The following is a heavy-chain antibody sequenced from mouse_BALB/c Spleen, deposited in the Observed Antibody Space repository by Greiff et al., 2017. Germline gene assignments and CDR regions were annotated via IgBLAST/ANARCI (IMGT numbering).Heavy chain of an antibody. Sequence: EVKLVESGGGLVQPKGSLKLSCAASGFTFNTYAMHWVCQAPGKGLEWVARIRSKSNNYATYYADSVKDRFTISRDDSQSMLYLQMNNLKTEDTAMYYCVTERFYYGYGYAMDYWGQGTSVTVSS. CDR1: GFTFNTYA. J-gene: IGHJ4*01. CDR3: VTERFYYGYGYAMDY. D-gene: IGHD1-2*01. CDR2: IRSKSNNYAT. V-gene: IGHV10-3*03.